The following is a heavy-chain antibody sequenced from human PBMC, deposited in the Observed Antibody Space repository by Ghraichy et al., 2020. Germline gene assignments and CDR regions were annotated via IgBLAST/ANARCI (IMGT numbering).Heavy chain of an antibody. J-gene: IGHJ4*02. CDR1: GGTFSSYA. CDR2: IIPIFGTA. V-gene: IGHV1-69*13. D-gene: IGHD4-23*01. CDR3: ARGAHGGNFGASGYYFDY. Sequence: SVKVSCKASGGTFSSYAISWVRQAPGQGLEWMGGIIPIFGTANYAQKFQGRVTITADESTSTAYMELSSLRSEDTAVYYCARGAHGGNFGASGYYFDYWGQGTLVTVSS.